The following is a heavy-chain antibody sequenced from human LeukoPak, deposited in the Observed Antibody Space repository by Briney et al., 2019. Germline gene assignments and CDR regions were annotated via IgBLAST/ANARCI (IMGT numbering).Heavy chain of an antibody. Sequence: GGALRLSCLATGFTFSSYRWHGLRQPPAKGLEGVAVISYDGSKKYYADSVKGGFTISRDNPKNTQYLQMNSLRAKDTAVYYCAKHTRSNTGYSSRWYPAYYYGMDVWGQGTTVTVSS. CDR3: AKHTRSNTGYSSRWYPAYYYGMDV. J-gene: IGHJ6*02. V-gene: IGHV3-30*18. D-gene: IGHD6-13*01. CDR2: ISYDGSKK. CDR1: GFTFSSYR.